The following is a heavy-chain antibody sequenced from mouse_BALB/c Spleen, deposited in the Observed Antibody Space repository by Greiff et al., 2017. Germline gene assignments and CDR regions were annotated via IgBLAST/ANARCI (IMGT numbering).Heavy chain of an antibody. Sequence: EVKLMESGPGLVKPSQSLSLTCSVTGYSITSGYYWNWIRQFPGNKLEWMGYISYDGSNNYNPSLKNRISITRDTSKNQFFLKLNSVTTEDTATYYCARASYGAFMDYWGQGTSVTVSS. V-gene: IGHV3-6*02. CDR1: GYSITSGYY. J-gene: IGHJ4*01. CDR2: ISYDGSN. D-gene: IGHD6-1*01. CDR3: ARASYGAFMDY.